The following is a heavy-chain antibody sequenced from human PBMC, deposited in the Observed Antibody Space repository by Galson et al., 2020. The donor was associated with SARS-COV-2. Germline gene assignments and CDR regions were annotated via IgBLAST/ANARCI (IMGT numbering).Heavy chain of an antibody. CDR3: ARQSGSVGGLYSSYSYGVDV. V-gene: IGHV4-39*01. D-gene: IGHD6-19*01. J-gene: IGHJ6*04. CDR2: IYYRGTT. Sequence: SETLSLTCSVSGASISSISYYWAWIRQPPGKGLEWIGNIYYRGTTSYNPSLKSRVTISVDTSKNHFSLKLSSVTAADTGVYYCARQSGSVGGLYSSYSYGVDVGGVVTTVTVSS. CDR1: GASISSISYY.